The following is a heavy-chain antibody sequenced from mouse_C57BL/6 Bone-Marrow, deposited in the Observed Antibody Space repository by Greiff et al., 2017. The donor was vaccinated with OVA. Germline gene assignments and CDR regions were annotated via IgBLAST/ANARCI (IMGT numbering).Heavy chain of an antibody. CDR2: INPGSGVT. V-gene: IGHV1-54*01. J-gene: IGHJ3*01. CDR1: GYAFTNYL. CDR3: AREFAY. Sequence: VQLQESGAELVRPGTSVKVSCKASGYAFTNYLIEWVKQRPGQGLEWIGVINPGSGVTNYNEKFKGKATLTADKSSSTAYMQLSSLTSEDSAVYFCAREFAYWGQGTLVTVSA.